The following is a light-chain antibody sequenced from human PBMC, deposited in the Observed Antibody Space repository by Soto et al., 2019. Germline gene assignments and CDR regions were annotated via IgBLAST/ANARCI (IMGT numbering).Light chain of an antibody. CDR1: QTISRS. Sequence: IQMTQSPSTLSASVGDRVTITCRASQTISRSLAWYQHQPGKAPKLLIYDASTLESGVPSRFSGIGSGTEFSLSISSLQPDDFATYYCQQCYKGWTFGQGTKVDIK. J-gene: IGKJ1*01. CDR3: QQCYKGWT. CDR2: DAS. V-gene: IGKV1-5*01.